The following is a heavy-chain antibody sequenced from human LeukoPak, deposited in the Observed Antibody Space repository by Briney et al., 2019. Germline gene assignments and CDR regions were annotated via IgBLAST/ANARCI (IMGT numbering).Heavy chain of an antibody. CDR2: INHSGST. J-gene: IGHJ3*02. CDR3: ARSYDSGYDAFDI. V-gene: IGHV4-34*01. Sequence: SETLSLTCAVYGGFFSGYYWSWIRQPPGKGLEWIGEINHSGSTNYNPSLKSRATISVDTSKNQFSLKLSSVTAADTAVYYCARSYDSGYDAFDIWGQGTMVTVSS. D-gene: IGHD3-10*01. CDR1: GGFFSGYY.